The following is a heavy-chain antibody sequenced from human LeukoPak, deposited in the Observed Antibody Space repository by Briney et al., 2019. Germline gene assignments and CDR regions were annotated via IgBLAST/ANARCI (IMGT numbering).Heavy chain of an antibody. CDR2: IYYSGST. Sequence: SGTLSLTCTVSGGSISSYYWSWIRQPPGKGLEWIGYIYYSGSTNYNPSLKSRVTISVDTSKNQFSLKLSSVTAADTAVYYCARLGQYYDILTGYYYYYGMDVWGQGTTVTVSS. J-gene: IGHJ6*02. CDR1: GGSISSYY. D-gene: IGHD3-9*01. CDR3: ARLGQYYDILTGYYYYYGMDV. V-gene: IGHV4-59*08.